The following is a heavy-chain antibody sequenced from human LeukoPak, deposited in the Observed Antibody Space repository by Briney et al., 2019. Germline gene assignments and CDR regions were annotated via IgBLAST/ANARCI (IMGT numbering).Heavy chain of an antibody. CDR2: INHNSGGT. Sequence: ASVTVSCKASGYTFTGYYMHWVRQAPGQGLEGMGWINHNSGGTNYAQTFQGRVTMTRDTSISTAYMELSRLRSDDTAVYYCARDLDRSSGYYFDYWGQGTLVTVSA. CDR3: ARDLDRSSGYYFDY. CDR1: GYTFTGYY. D-gene: IGHD6-13*01. V-gene: IGHV1-2*02. J-gene: IGHJ4*02.